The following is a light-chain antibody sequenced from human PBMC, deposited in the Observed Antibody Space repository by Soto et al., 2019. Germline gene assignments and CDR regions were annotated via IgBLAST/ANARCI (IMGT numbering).Light chain of an antibody. CDR1: SSSIGAGYH. V-gene: IGLV1-40*01. CDR2: VNN. CDR3: QSYDDSLSTDV. J-gene: IGLJ1*01. Sequence: QSVLTQPPSVSGAPGQRVTISCTGSSSSIGAGYHVHWYQQLPGAAPKLLISVNNNRPSGVPDRFSGSRSGTSASLAIAGLQAEDEADYYCQSYDDSLSTDVFGTGTKFTVL.